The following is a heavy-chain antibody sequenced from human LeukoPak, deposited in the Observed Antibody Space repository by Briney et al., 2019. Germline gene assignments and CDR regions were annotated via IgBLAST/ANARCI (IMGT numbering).Heavy chain of an antibody. CDR3: ARALGSSWDSSLDS. D-gene: IGHD6-13*01. CDR1: GFTFSSYG. Sequence: GRSLRLSCAASGFTFSSYGMHWVRQAPGKGLEWLATIWYDGSNKYYADSVKGRFTISRDNSKKTLYFQMNTLRVEDTAVYYCARALGSSWDSSLDSWGQGTLVPVSS. V-gene: IGHV3-33*01. CDR2: IWYDGSNK. J-gene: IGHJ4*02.